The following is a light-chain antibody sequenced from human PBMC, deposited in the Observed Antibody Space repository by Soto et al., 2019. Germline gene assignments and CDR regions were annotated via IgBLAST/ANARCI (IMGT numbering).Light chain of an antibody. CDR1: QGISNW. Sequence: DIQMTQSPSSVSASVGDRVSITCRASQGISNWLAWYQQKPGRAPKLLIYTGSSLQSGVPSRFSGTGSGTAFALTISSLQPEDVATYSCQQANSFPLTFGGGTKVEIK. J-gene: IGKJ4*01. CDR3: QQANSFPLT. CDR2: TGS. V-gene: IGKV1-12*01.